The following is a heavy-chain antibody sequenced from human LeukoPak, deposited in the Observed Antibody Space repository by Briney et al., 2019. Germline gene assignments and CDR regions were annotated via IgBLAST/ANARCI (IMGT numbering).Heavy chain of an antibody. CDR3: ARVSPMTDGAFDL. V-gene: IGHV3-48*04. Sequence: GGSLRLSCEGSGFMFGNHGLIWVRQAPGKGLDWLSFIGPSGVTRLYANSVKGRFTISRDNAEDSVFLQMNSLRVEDTAVYYCARVSPMTDGAFDLWGQGVMVTVSS. D-gene: IGHD2-21*02. CDR1: GFMFGNHG. J-gene: IGHJ3*01. CDR2: IGPSGVTR.